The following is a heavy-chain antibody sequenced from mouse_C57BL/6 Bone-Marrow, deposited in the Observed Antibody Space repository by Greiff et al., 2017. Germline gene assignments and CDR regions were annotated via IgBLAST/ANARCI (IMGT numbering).Heavy chain of an antibody. J-gene: IGHJ1*03. CDR2: IYPGSGST. CDR3: ATKVVECSHWYFDV. CDR1: GYTFTSYW. V-gene: IGHV1-55*01. Sequence: VQLQQPGAELVKPGASVKMSCKASGYTFTSYWITWVKQRPGQGLEWIGDIYPGSGSTNYNEKFKSKATLTVDTSSSTAYIQLSSLTSADSADDYCATKVVECSHWYFDVWGTGTTVTVSS. D-gene: IGHD1-1*01.